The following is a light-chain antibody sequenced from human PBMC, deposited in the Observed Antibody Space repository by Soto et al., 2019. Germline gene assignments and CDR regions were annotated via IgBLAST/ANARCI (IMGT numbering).Light chain of an antibody. CDR2: DAS. CDR3: QQYDNLPRLT. J-gene: IGKJ3*01. Sequence: DIQMTQSPSSLSASVGDRVTITCQASQDISNYVNWYQQKPGKAPKLLIYDASNLETGVPSRFSGSGSGTDFTFTISSLQPEDIATYYCQQYDNLPRLTFGPGPKVDIK. CDR1: QDISNY. V-gene: IGKV1-33*01.